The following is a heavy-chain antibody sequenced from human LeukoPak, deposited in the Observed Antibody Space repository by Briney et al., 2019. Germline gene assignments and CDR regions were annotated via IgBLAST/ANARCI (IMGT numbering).Heavy chain of an antibody. D-gene: IGHD6-13*01. J-gene: IGHJ4*02. CDR2: INQDGSKK. Sequence: PGGSLRLSCAASGFTFSNAWMSWVRQAPGKGLEWVANINQDGSKKYYVDSVKGRFTISRDNVKNSVYLQMNSLGAEDTAVYSCARAVAAADSYWGRGTLVTVSS. V-gene: IGHV3-7*04. CDR1: GFTFSNAW. CDR3: ARAVAAADSY.